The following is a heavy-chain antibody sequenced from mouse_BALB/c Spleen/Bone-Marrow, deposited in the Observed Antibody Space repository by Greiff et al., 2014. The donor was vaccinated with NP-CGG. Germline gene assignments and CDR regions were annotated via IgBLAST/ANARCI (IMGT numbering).Heavy chain of an antibody. V-gene: IGHV1S137*01. J-gene: IGHJ2*01. CDR1: GYTFTDYA. CDR3: ARSGGYDYFDY. D-gene: IGHD2-2*01. Sequence: VQLQQSGAELVRPGVSVRISCKGSGYTFTDYAMHWVKQSHTESLEWIGVISTYYGDASYNQEFKGKATMTVDKSSSTAYMELARLTSEDSAIYYCARSGGYDYFDYWGQGTTLTVSS. CDR2: ISTYYGDA.